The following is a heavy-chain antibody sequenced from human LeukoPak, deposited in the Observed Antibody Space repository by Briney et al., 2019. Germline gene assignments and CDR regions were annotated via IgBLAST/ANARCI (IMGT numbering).Heavy chain of an antibody. Sequence: SETLSLTCTVSGDSISSSTYYWSWIRQPAGKGLEWIGRINTFGNTNYNPSLKSRVTMSVDTSKNQFSLKLSSVTAADTAVYYCARERPDFWSGYYLDYWGQGTLVTVSS. CDR2: INTFGNT. CDR1: GDSISSSTYY. CDR3: ARERPDFWSGYYLDY. D-gene: IGHD3-3*01. V-gene: IGHV4-61*02. J-gene: IGHJ4*02.